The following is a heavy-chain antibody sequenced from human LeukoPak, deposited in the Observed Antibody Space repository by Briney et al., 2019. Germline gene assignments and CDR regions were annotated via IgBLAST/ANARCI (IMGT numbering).Heavy chain of an antibody. D-gene: IGHD1-26*01. J-gene: IGHJ4*02. CDR2: ISSSGSTI. CDR1: GFTFSSYE. Sequence: GGSLRLSCAASGFTFSSYEMNWARQAPGKGLEWVSYISSSGSTIYYADSVKGRFTISRDNAKNSLYLQMNSLRAEDTAVYYCARDHDWELLFDYWGQGTLVTVSS. V-gene: IGHV3-48*03. CDR3: ARDHDWELLFDY.